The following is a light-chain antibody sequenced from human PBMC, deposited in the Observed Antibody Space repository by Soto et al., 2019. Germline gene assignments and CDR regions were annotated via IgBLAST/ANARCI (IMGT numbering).Light chain of an antibody. Sequence: DIQMTQSPSSLSASVGDRVTITCRASQDITNHLNWYQQKPGKAPKLLIYDASNLQTGVPSRFSGSGSGTDFTFTISGLQPEDIATFYCQQYDILLTFGGGTKVDIK. V-gene: IGKV1-33*01. CDR1: QDITNH. CDR2: DAS. J-gene: IGKJ4*01. CDR3: QQYDILLT.